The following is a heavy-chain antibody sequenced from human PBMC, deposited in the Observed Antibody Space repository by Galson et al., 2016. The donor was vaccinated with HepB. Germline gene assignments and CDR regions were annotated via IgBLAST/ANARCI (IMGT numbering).Heavy chain of an antibody. CDR2: INPSDSYT. CDR3: ATTPRGVAVAGYYYYYYMDV. J-gene: IGHJ6*03. CDR1: GYKFTTYW. D-gene: IGHD6-19*01. V-gene: IGHV5-10-1*01. Sequence: QSGAEVKKPGESLRISCRGSGYKFTTYWITWVRQMPGKGLEWMGRINPSDSYTKYSPSFEGHVTISVDKSISTAYLQWSSLKASDTAMYYCATTPRGVAVAGYYYYYYMDVWGTGTTVTVSS.